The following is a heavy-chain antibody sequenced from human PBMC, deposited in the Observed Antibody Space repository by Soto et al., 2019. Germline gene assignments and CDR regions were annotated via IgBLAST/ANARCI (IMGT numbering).Heavy chain of an antibody. D-gene: IGHD2-15*01. V-gene: IGHV4-59*01. CDR3: ARGDCSGGSCYQYY. CDR2: IYYSGST. J-gene: IGHJ4*02. Sequence: SETLSLTCTVSGGSISSYYWSWIRQPPGKGLEWIGYIYYSGSTNYNPSLKSRVTISADTSKNQFSLKLSSVTAADTAVYYCARGDCSGGSCYQYYWGQGTLVTVSS. CDR1: GGSISSYY.